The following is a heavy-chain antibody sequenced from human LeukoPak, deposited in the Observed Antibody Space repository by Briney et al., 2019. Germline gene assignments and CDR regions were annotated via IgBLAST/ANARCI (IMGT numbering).Heavy chain of an antibody. J-gene: IGHJ4*02. CDR1: GYSFINYW. CDR3: ARALALADYFDF. D-gene: IGHD6-19*01. CDR2: IYPDDSHT. Sequence: GESLKISCKGSGYSFINYWFGWVRQMPGKGLEWMGIIYPDDSHTIYSPSFQGQVTISADKSISTAYLQWSSLKASDTAMYYCARALALADYFDFWGQGTLVTVSS. V-gene: IGHV5-51*01.